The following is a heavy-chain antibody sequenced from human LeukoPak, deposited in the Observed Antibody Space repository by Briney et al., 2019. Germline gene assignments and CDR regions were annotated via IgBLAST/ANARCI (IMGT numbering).Heavy chain of an antibody. Sequence: SETLSLTCTVSGGSVSSGSYYWTWIRQPPGKGLEWIGYIYYSGSTYYNPPLKSRVTISVDTSKNQFSLKLSSVTAADTAVYYCARENYYDSTGCRNCLDPWGQGTLVTVSS. CDR1: GGSVSSGSYY. CDR3: ARENYYDSTGCRNCLDP. D-gene: IGHD3-22*01. J-gene: IGHJ5*02. V-gene: IGHV4-61*01. CDR2: IYYSGST.